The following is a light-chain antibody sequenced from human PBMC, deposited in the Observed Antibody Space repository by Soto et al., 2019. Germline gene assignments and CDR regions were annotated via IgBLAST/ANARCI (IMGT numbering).Light chain of an antibody. CDR2: GAS. V-gene: IGKV3-20*01. CDR3: QQYGSSPGT. Sequence: EIVLTQSPGTLSLSPGERATLSCRASQSVSSSYLAWYQQKPGQAPRLLIYGASSRATGIPDRFSGSGSGTDFTLTISRLEPEDFAMYYCQQYGSSPGTFGQGTK. CDR1: QSVSSSY. J-gene: IGKJ1*01.